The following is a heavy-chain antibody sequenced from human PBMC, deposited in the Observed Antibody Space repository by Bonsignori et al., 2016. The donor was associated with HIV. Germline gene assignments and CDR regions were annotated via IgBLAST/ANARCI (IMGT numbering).Heavy chain of an antibody. J-gene: IGHJ6*03. CDR2: INQDGSQK. V-gene: IGHV3-7*03. CDR3: ARDTDSSGYYWSYYFHMDV. D-gene: IGHD3-22*01. CDR1: GFTFSRYW. Sequence: GGSLRLSCAVSGFTFSRYWMSWVRQAPGKGLEWVANINQDGSQKYYLDSVKGRFTVSRDNANNSLYLQMNSLRAEDTAVYWCARDTDSSGYYWSYYFHMDVWGKGTSVTVSS.